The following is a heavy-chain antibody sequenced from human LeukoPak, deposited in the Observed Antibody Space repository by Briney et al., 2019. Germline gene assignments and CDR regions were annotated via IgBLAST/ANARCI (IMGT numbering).Heavy chain of an antibody. D-gene: IGHD1-1*01. Sequence: KAGASLRLSCAATGFTFSDHNMGWMRQAPGKGLEWTSYMSGSGIYYADSVKGRFTISRDNAKNSLYLQVSSLRAEDSAVYFCARHSLTTGGHAFDVWGQGTLVTVSS. CDR3: ARHSLTTGGHAFDV. CDR2: MSGSGI. CDR1: GFTFSDHN. J-gene: IGHJ3*01. V-gene: IGHV3-11*01.